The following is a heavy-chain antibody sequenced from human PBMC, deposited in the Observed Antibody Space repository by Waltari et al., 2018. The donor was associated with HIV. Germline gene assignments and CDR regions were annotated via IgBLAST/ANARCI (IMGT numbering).Heavy chain of an antibody. V-gene: IGHV3-33*04. Sequence: QVQLVESGGGVVQPGRSLRLSCAASGFSFSFYAMHWVRQAPGKGLEWVAVIWSESTNKYYVDSVKGRFTVSRDNSENKVYLQMNSLRADDTAVYYCARGRGRAFDIWGQGTMVIVSS. CDR2: IWSESTNK. CDR3: ARGRGRAFDI. D-gene: IGHD3-10*01. J-gene: IGHJ3*02. CDR1: GFSFSFYA.